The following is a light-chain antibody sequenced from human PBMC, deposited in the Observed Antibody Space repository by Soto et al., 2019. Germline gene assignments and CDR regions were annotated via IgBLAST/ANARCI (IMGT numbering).Light chain of an antibody. CDR2: GAS. V-gene: IGKV3-20*01. Sequence: ENVFTPSPGTPSLSPGEKTNLSCRARQSVSSSYLAWYQQKPGQAPRLLIYGASSRATGIPDRFRGSGSGTEFTLTISSLRSEDSAIYYCQQYFEWPPMTFGQGTKVDIK. J-gene: IGKJ1*01. CDR3: QQYFEWPPMT. CDR1: QSVSSSY.